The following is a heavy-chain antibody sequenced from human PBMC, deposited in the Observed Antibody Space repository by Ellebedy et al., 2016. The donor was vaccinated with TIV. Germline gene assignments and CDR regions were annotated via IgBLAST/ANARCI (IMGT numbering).Heavy chain of an antibody. J-gene: IGHJ6*02. D-gene: IGHD6-13*01. V-gene: IGHV3-66*01. CDR2: LYTGGRT. CDR3: ARVGGSSSSYAMDV. CDR1: GLTVSNNY. Sequence: GGSLRLSCAASGLTVSNNYMTWVRQAPGKGLQWVSLLYTGGRTFYADSVKGRFIISRDDSKNTLYLQLDSLRAEDTAVYYCARVGGSSSSYAMDVWGQGTTVSVSS.